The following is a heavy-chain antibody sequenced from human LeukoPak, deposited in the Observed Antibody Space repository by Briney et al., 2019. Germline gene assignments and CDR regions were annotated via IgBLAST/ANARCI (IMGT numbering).Heavy chain of an antibody. J-gene: IGHJ5*02. CDR1: GFTFSSYG. CDR2: ISYDGSNK. D-gene: IGHD6-13*01. Sequence: GGSLRLSCAASGFTFSSYGMHWVRQAPGKGLEWVAVISYDGSNKYYADSVKGRFTISRDNSKNTLYLQMNSLRAEDTAVYYCAKVSESAAGTSNWFDPWGQGTLVTVSS. CDR3: AKVSESAAGTSNWFDP. V-gene: IGHV3-30*18.